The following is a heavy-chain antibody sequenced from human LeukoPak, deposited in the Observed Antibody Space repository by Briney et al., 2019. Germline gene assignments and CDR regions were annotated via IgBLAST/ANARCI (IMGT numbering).Heavy chain of an antibody. CDR1: GFTFSSYG. V-gene: IGHV3-30*18. D-gene: IGHD5-12*01. CDR2: ISYDGSNK. J-gene: IGHJ4*02. Sequence: GRSLRLSCAASGFTFSSYGMHWVRQAPGKGLEWVAVISYDGSNKYYADSVKGRFTISRDNSKNTLYLQMNSLRAEDTAVYYCAKDRGYSGYEISGWGQGTLVTVSS. CDR3: AKDRGYSGYEISG.